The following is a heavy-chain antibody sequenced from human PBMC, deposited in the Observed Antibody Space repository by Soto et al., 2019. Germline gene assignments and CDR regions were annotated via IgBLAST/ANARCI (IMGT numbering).Heavy chain of an antibody. Sequence: GXPVKGSCSASGYPLTGYYIHWVRQAPGQGLEWMGWINPNSGGTNYAQKFQGWVTMTRDTSISTAYMELSRLRSDDTAVYYCARDRQRNTIFGVVINSYYGMDVWGQGTTVTVSS. V-gene: IGHV1-2*04. D-gene: IGHD3-3*01. CDR1: GYPLTGYY. J-gene: IGHJ6*02. CDR2: INPNSGGT. CDR3: ARDRQRNTIFGVVINSYYGMDV.